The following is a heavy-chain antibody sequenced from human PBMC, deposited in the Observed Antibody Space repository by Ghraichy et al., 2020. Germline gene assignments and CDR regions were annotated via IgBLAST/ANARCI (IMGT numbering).Heavy chain of an antibody. D-gene: IGHD3-10*01. V-gene: IGHV1-69*13. CDR3: AREEGLGMVQGAFDI. J-gene: IGHJ3*02. Sequence: SVKVSCKASGGTFSSYAISWVRQAPGQGLEWMGGIIPIFGTANYAQKFQGRVTITADESTSTAYMELSSLRSEDTAVYYCAREEGLGMVQGAFDIWGQGTMVTVSS. CDR1: GGTFSSYA. CDR2: IIPIFGTA.